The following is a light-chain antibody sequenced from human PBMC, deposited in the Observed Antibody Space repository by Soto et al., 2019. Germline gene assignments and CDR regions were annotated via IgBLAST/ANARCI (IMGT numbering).Light chain of an antibody. J-gene: IGLJ1*01. Sequence: QSALTQPPSVSAAPGQKVTISCTGSSSNIGNYYVSWYQQVPGTAPKLLIYDNNKRPSGISDRFSGSKSGTSATLGITGLQNGEEDDYYCGSWDSSLSAYVLGTGNKGTVL. CDR2: DNN. CDR3: GSWDSSLSAYV. V-gene: IGLV1-51*01. CDR1: SSNIGNYY.